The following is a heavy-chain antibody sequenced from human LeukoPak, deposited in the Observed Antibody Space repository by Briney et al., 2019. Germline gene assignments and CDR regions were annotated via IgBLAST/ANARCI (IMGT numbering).Heavy chain of an antibody. D-gene: IGHD3-10*01. CDR3: AKEGLPGGYFDY. V-gene: IGHV3-33*06. Sequence: SGGSLRLSCAASGFTFSSYGMHWVRQAPGKGLEWVAVIWYDGSNKYYADSVKGRFTISRDNSKNTLYLQMNSLRAEDTAVYYCAKEGLPGGYFDYWGQGTLVTVSS. J-gene: IGHJ4*02. CDR2: IWYDGSNK. CDR1: GFTFSSYG.